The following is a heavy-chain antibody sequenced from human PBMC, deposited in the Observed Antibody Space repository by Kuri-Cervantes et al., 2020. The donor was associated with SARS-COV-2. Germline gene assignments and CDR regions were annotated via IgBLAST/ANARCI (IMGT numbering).Heavy chain of an antibody. Sequence: ESLKISCTVSGYSISSGYYWGWIRQPPGKGLEWIGSIYHSGSTYYNPSLKSRVTISVDTSKNQFSLKLSSVTAADTAVYYCARGGTLRTYYDFWSGPNHLLANWFDPWGQGTLVTVSS. V-gene: IGHV4-38-2*02. CDR1: GYSISSGYY. D-gene: IGHD3-3*01. J-gene: IGHJ5*02. CDR2: IYHSGST. CDR3: ARGGTLRTYYDFWSGPNHLLANWFDP.